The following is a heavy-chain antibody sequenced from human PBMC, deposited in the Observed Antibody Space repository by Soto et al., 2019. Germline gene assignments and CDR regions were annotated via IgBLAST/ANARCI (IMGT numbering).Heavy chain of an antibody. CDR2: IIPIFGTA. CDR1: GGTFSSYA. CDR3: ARSRRGSYYTEYFQH. D-gene: IGHD2-2*02. Sequence: QVQLVQSGAEVKKPGSSVKVSCKASGGTFSSYAISWVRQAPGQGLEWMGGIIPIFGTANYAQKFQGRVTMTADESTSTAYMELSSLRSEDTAVYYCARSRRGSYYTEYFQHWGQGTLVTVSS. J-gene: IGHJ1*01. V-gene: IGHV1-69*01.